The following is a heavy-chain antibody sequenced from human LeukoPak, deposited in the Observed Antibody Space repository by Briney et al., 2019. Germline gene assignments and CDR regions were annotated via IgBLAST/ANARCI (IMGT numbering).Heavy chain of an antibody. Sequence: ASVKVSCKASGYTFTGYYMHWVRQAPGQGLEWMGRINPNSGGTNYAQKFQGRVTMTRDTSISTAYMELSRLRSDDTAVYYCARDHDSSGYYLSDLDYWGQGTRVTVSS. CDR2: INPNSGGT. J-gene: IGHJ4*02. CDR3: ARDHDSSGYYLSDLDY. D-gene: IGHD3-22*01. V-gene: IGHV1-2*06. CDR1: GYTFTGYY.